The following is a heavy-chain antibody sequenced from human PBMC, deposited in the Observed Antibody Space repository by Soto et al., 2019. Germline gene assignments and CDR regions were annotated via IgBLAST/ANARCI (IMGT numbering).Heavy chain of an antibody. J-gene: IGHJ6*02. CDR2: IYSGGST. CDR3: ARPYPSVGYGMDV. V-gene: IGHV3-66*04. CDR1: GFTVSSNY. D-gene: IGHD1-26*01. Sequence: PGGSLRLSCAASGFTVSSNYMSWVRQAPGKGLEWVSVIYSGGSTYYADSVKGRFTISRDNSKNTLYLQMNSLRAEDTAVYYCARPYPSVGYGMDVWGQGTTVTVSS.